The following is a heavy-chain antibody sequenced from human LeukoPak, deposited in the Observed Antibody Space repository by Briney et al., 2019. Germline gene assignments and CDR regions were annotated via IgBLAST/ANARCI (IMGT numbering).Heavy chain of an antibody. Sequence: SGPTLVNPTQTLTLTRTFSGFSLSTSGVGVGWIRQPPGKALEWLALIYWDDDKRYSPSLKSRLTITKDTSKNQVVLTMTNMDPVDTATYYCAHSRIPGLGSYYFDYWGQGTLVTVSS. CDR1: GFSLSTSGVG. J-gene: IGHJ4*02. CDR2: IYWDDDK. D-gene: IGHD3-10*01. V-gene: IGHV2-5*02. CDR3: AHSRIPGLGSYYFDY.